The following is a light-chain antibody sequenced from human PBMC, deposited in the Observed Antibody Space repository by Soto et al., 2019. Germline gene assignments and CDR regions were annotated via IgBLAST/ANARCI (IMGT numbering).Light chain of an antibody. CDR3: QQSYSIPGT. Sequence: DIQMTQSPSSLSASVGDSVTISCRASQSIDKYLNWYQHKPGRVPKLLIYAASSLQGGVSTRFSGGGGGTSFTLTITNLQREDFATYYCQQSYSIPGTFGRGTKVDI. CDR1: QSIDKY. J-gene: IGKJ1*01. V-gene: IGKV1-39*01. CDR2: AAS.